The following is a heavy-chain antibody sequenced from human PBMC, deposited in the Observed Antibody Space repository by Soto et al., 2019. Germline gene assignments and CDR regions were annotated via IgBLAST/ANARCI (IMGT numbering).Heavy chain of an antibody. Sequence: GGSLRLSCAASGFTFSSYWMHWVRQAPGKGLVWVSRINSDGSSTSYADSVKGRFTISRDNAKNTLYLQMNSLRAEDTAVYYCARDDSSSWHSTAGAFDYWGPGTLVTVSS. CDR3: ARDDSSSWHSTAGAFDY. J-gene: IGHJ4*02. D-gene: IGHD6-13*01. V-gene: IGHV3-74*01. CDR1: GFTFSSYW. CDR2: INSDGSST.